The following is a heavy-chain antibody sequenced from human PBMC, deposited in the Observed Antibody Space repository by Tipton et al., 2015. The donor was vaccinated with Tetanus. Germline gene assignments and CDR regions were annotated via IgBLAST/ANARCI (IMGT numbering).Heavy chain of an antibody. CDR1: GASIGSISYY. Sequence: GLVKPSETLSLTCTVSGASIGSISYYWSWIRQPPGKGLEWIGYTYYSGSTGYNPSLKSRVTISIDSSKSQFSLKLTSVTAADTAVYYCARDERYGDYAYWGQGALVTVSS. D-gene: IGHD4-17*01. CDR2: TYYSGST. CDR3: ARDERYGDYAY. J-gene: IGHJ4*02. V-gene: IGHV4-61*01.